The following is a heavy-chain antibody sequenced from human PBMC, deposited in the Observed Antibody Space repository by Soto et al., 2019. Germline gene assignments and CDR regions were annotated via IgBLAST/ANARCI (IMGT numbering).Heavy chain of an antibody. CDR2: IHDSGTT. J-gene: IGHJ5*02. V-gene: IGHV4-59*01. D-gene: IGHD3-10*01. CDR3: ARGGASSKWLDP. Sequence: XQTLPLPFTVSCGCISNYYRSWIRQPPGKGLEWIGLIHDSGTTNYNPSLKSRVTFSLDTSKNQFSLQLNSVIAADTAVYYCARGGASSKWLDPWGQGTLVTV. CDR1: CGCISNYY.